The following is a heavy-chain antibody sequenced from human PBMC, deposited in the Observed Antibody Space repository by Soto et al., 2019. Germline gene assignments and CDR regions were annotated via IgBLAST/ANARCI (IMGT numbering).Heavy chain of an antibody. CDR3: ARDDVYDDNGLDS. J-gene: IGHJ4*02. CDR2: IVYDGSEK. CDR1: GFAFSSHG. V-gene: IGHV3-33*01. Sequence: QVQLVESGGGVVQPGRSLRLSCAASGFAFSSHGMHWVRQAPGKGLEWVAVIVYDGSEKYYADSVKGRFTVSRDNSKNTLYLEMISLRAEDTAVYYCARDDVYDDNGLDSWGQGALVTVSS. D-gene: IGHD4-17*01.